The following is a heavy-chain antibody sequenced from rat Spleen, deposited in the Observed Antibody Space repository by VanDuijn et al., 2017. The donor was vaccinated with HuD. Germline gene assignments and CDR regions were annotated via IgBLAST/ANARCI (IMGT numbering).Heavy chain of an antibody. CDR2: ISSGGST. CDR3: TRSEGSYYYDGTYYYPFAY. J-gene: IGHJ3*01. D-gene: IGHD1-12*02. CDR1: GFSLTSYT. Sequence: QVQLKESGPGLVQPSQTLSLTCTVSGFSLTSYTVTWVRQPPGKGLEWIAAISSGGSTYYNPALKSRLSISRDTSKSQVFLKMNSLQTEDTAMYFCTRSEGSYYYDGTYYYPFAYWGQGTLVTVSS. V-gene: IGHV2-6*01.